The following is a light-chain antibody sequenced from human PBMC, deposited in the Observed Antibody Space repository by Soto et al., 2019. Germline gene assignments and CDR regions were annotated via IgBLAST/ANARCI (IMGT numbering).Light chain of an antibody. CDR3: SSYTSSSTPLV. J-gene: IGLJ3*02. CDR2: DVT. CDR1: SSDVGGYNY. Sequence: ALTQPASVSGSPGQSITISCTGTSSDVGGYNYVSWYQQHPGKAPKLMIYDVTNRPSGVSNRFSGSKSGNTASLTISGLQAEDEADYYCSSYTSSSTPLVFGGGTQLTVL. V-gene: IGLV2-14*01.